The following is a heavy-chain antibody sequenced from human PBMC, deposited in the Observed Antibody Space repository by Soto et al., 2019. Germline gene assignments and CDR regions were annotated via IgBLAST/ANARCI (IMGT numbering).Heavy chain of an antibody. J-gene: IGHJ6*02. CDR3: ARVSGIYYYGMDV. Sequence: QVQLQQWGAGLLKPSETLSLTCAVYGGSFSGYYWSWIRQPPGKGLEWIGESNHSGSTNYNPSLKSRVTISVDTSKNQVSLKLSSVTAADTAVYYCARVSGIYYYGMDVWGQGTTVTVSS. CDR1: GGSFSGYY. D-gene: IGHD3-10*01. V-gene: IGHV4-34*01. CDR2: SNHSGST.